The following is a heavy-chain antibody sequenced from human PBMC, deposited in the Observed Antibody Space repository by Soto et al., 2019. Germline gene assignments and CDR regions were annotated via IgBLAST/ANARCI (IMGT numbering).Heavy chain of an antibody. D-gene: IGHD3-3*01. CDR1: GFSLSTSGAA. J-gene: IGHJ5*02. CDR2: IYWDGDK. CDR3: AHRATMTIFGLIIDNGIWFDP. Sequence: QINLIESGPTLVKPTQTLTLTCTFSGFSLSTSGAAVGWVRQPPGRALEWLALIYWDGDKRYNASLGNRLTITKDTSMNQVVLTLTNVAPAHTATYYCAHRATMTIFGLIIDNGIWFDPWGQGTRVIVSS. V-gene: IGHV2-5*02.